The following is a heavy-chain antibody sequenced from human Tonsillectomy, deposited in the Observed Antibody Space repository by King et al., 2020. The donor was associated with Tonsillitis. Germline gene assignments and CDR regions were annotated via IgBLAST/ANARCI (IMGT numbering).Heavy chain of an antibody. CDR3: ARGGYTYAYRNDAFDI. D-gene: IGHD3-16*01. V-gene: IGHV4-34*01. Sequence: VQLQQWGAGLLKPSETLSLTCAVYGGSFSGYYWSWIRQSPGKGLEWIGEINHSGSTNYNPSLKIRVTISVDTSKNHFSLKQSSVTAADTAVYYCARGGYTYAYRNDAFDIWGQGTMVTVSS. CDR1: GGSFSGYY. J-gene: IGHJ3*02. CDR2: INHSGST.